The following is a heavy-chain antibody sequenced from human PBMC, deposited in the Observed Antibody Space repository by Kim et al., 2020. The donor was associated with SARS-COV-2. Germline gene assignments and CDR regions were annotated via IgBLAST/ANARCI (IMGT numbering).Heavy chain of an antibody. CDR3: ERDRDDILTGYRSYWSFDL. CDR1: GSTFSSYA. CDR2: IIPIFGTA. V-gene: IGHV1-69*13. D-gene: IGHD3-9*01. Sequence: SVKVSCKASGSTFSSYAISWVRQAPGQGLEWMGGIIPIFGTANYAQKYQGRVTLTADESTSTAYKELSSLRSEDTAVYYCERDRDDILTGYRSYWSFDLWARGSLVNVSS. J-gene: IGHJ2*01.